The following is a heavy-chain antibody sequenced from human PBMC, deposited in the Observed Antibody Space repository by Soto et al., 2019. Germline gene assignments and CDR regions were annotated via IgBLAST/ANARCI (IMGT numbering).Heavy chain of an antibody. CDR2: NYYMGST. V-gene: IGHV4-39*01. CDR3: ATVWFGESQH. CDR1: GGSISSSSYY. D-gene: IGHD3-10*01. J-gene: IGHJ1*01. Sequence: QLQLQESGPGLVKPSETLSLTCTVSGGSISSSSYYWGWIRQPPGKGLEWIGSNYYMGSTYYNPSLKSRVTITVATSKIQVSLKLSSVTAADAAVYDCATVWFGESQHWGQGTLVTVSS.